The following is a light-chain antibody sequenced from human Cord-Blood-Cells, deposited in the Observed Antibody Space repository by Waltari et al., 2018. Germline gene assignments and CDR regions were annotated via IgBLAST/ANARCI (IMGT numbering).Light chain of an antibody. CDR3: QTWGTGIHWV. J-gene: IGLJ3*02. CDR2: LNSDGSH. Sequence: QLVLNQSPSASASLRASVKLTCTLSSGHSSYAIAWHQQQPEKGPRYLMKLNSDGSHSKGDGIPDRFSGSSSGAERYLTISSLQSEDEADYYCQTWGTGIHWVFGGGTKLTVL. CDR1: SGHSSYA. V-gene: IGLV4-69*01.